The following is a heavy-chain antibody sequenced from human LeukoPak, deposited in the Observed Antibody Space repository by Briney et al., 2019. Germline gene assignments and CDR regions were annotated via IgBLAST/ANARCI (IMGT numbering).Heavy chain of an antibody. CDR3: ARQGDGGRAYDH. CDR1: GGSISSSSYS. V-gene: IGHV4-39*01. CDR2: IYYTGST. J-gene: IGHJ4*02. Sequence: SETLSLTCTVSGGSISSSSYSWGWIRQPPGKRLEWIGTIYYTGSTYYRPSLKNRVTISVDTSKNQFSLQLSSVTATDTAVYYCARQGDGGRAYDHWGQGTLVTVSS. D-gene: IGHD4-23*01.